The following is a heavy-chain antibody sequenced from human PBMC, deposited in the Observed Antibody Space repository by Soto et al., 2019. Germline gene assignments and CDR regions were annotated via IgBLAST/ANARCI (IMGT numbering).Heavy chain of an antibody. V-gene: IGHV1-24*01. J-gene: IGHJ3*02. CDR2: FDPEDGET. Sequence: ASVKVSCKVSGYTLTELSMHWARQAPGKGLEWMGGFDPEDGETIYAQKFQGRVTMTEDTSTDTAYMELSSLRSEDTAVYYCATGWLLPNAFDIWGQGTMVTVSS. D-gene: IGHD2-15*01. CDR1: GYTLTELS. CDR3: ATGWLLPNAFDI.